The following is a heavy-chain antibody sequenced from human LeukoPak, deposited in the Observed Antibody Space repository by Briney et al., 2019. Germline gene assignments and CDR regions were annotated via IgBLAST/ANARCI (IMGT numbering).Heavy chain of an antibody. CDR3: ARVPTYGLHDAFDT. J-gene: IGHJ3*02. Sequence: TSETLSLTCAVYGGSFSGYYWSWIRQPPGKGLEWIGEINHSGSTNYNPSLKSRVTISVDTSKNQFSLKLSSVTAADTAVYYCARVPTYGLHDAFDTWGQGTMVTVSS. CDR1: GGSFSGYY. CDR2: INHSGST. D-gene: IGHD3-10*01. V-gene: IGHV4-34*01.